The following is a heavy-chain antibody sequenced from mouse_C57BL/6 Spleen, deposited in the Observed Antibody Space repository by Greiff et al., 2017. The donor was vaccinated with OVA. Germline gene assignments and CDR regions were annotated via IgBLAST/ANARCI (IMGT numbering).Heavy chain of an antibody. CDR2: IDPSDSDT. D-gene: IGHD2-13*01. J-gene: IGHJ4*01. CDR1: GYTFTSYW. V-gene: IGHV1-52*01. Sequence: QVQLQQPGAELVRPGSSVKLSCKASGYTFTSYWMHWVKQRPIQGLEWIGNIDPSDSDTHYNHKFKDKATLTVDKASSTAYMQLISLTSEDSAVYYCARTGTNYAMDYWGQGTSVTVSS. CDR3: ARTGTNYAMDY.